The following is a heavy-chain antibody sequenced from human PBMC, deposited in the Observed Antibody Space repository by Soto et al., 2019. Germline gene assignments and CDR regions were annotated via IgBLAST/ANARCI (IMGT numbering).Heavy chain of an antibody. Sequence: EVKLLESGGALVQPGGSLRLSCEASGFNFIDHDMSWVRQAPGKGLEWVSSITVGGAQKDYGQSVKGRFTISRDNFNDPLFMQREGLQAGDTAIYYCTKMPGGGWQRFFDYWGQGTVVTVSS. CDR2: ITVGGAQK. J-gene: IGHJ4*02. V-gene: IGHV3-23*01. D-gene: IGHD5-12*01. CDR3: TKMPGGGWQRFFDY. CDR1: GFNFIDHD.